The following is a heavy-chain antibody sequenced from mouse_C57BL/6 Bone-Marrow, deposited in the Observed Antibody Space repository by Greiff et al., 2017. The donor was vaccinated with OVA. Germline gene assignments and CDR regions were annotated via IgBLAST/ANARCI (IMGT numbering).Heavy chain of an antibody. D-gene: IGHD1-1*01. J-gene: IGHJ4*01. Sequence: VKLVESVAELARPGASVKLSCKASGYTFTSYGISWVKQRTGQGLEWIGEIYPRSGNTYYNEKFKGKATLTADKSSSTAYMELRSLTSEDSAVYFCARSAYYDYAMDYWGQGTSVTVSS. CDR3: ARSAYYDYAMDY. CDR1: GYTFTSYG. V-gene: IGHV1-81*01. CDR2: IYPRSGNT.